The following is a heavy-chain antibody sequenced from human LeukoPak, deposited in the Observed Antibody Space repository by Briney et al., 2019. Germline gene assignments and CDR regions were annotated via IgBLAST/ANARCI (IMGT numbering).Heavy chain of an antibody. CDR2: NSGSGGST. J-gene: IGHJ4*02. CDR3: AKELGSSPALDY. Sequence: GGSLRLSCAASGFTFSSYAMSRVRQAPGKGLEWVSANSGSGGSTYYADSVKGRFTISRDNSKNTLYLQMNSLRAEDTAVYYCAKELGSSPALDYWGQGTLVTVSS. CDR1: GFTFSSYA. V-gene: IGHV3-23*01. D-gene: IGHD6-13*01.